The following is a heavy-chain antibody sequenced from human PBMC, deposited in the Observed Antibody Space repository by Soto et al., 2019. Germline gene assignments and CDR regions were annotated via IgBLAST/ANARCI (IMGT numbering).Heavy chain of an antibody. J-gene: IGHJ3*02. Sequence: SETLSLTCTVSGGSISNYYWSWIRQPPGKGLEWIGYIYYSGSTNYNPSLKSRVTISVDTSKNQFSLKLSSVTAADTAVYYCASRWGGTFDIWGQGTMVTVSS. V-gene: IGHV4-59*08. D-gene: IGHD3-10*01. CDR2: IYYSGST. CDR3: ASRWGGTFDI. CDR1: GGSISNYY.